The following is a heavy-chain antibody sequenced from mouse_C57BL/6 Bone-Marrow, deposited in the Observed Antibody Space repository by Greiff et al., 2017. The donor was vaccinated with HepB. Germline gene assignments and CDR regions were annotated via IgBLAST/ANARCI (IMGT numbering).Heavy chain of an antibody. CDR1: GYSITSCYF. CDR3: AITTVVATDY. J-gene: IGHJ4*01. D-gene: IGHD1-1*01. CDR2: ISYDGSN. V-gene: IGHV3-6*01. Sequence: EVQRVESGPGLVKPSQSLSLTCSVTGYSITSCYFWNWIRQFPGNHLEWMGYISYDGSNNYNPSLKNRITITRDTSKNPFFLKLNSVTTEDTATYYCAITTVVATDYWGQGTSVTVSS.